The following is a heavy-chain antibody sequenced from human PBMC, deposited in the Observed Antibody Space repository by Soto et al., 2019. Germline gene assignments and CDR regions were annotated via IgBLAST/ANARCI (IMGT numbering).Heavy chain of an antibody. Sequence: SVKVSCKASGFTFTSSAVQWVRQARGQRLEWIGWIVVGSGNTNYAQKFQERVTITRDMSTSTAYMELSSLRSEDTALYYCAADVRESYYYYYGMDVWGQGTTVTVSS. CDR3: AADVRESYYYYYGMDV. D-gene: IGHD3-10*02. J-gene: IGHJ6*02. CDR2: IVVGSGNT. V-gene: IGHV1-58*01. CDR1: GFTFTSSA.